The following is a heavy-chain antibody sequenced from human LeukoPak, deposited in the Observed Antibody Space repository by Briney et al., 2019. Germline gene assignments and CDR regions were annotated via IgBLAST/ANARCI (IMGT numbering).Heavy chain of an antibody. CDR2: IKQDGSEK. CDR3: VRYNNGLDY. D-gene: IGHD2-8*01. V-gene: IGHV3-7*01. CDR1: GFTFSNYW. Sequence: GGSLRLSCAASGFTFSNYWMTWVRQARGKGLEWVANIKQDGSEKYYVDSVKGRFSVSRDNARNSLYLQMNSLRSEDTAVYYCVRYNNGLDYWGQGTLVTVSS. J-gene: IGHJ4*02.